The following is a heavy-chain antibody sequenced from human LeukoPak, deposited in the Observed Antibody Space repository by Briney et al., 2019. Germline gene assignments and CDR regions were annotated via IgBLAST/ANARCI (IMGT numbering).Heavy chain of an antibody. V-gene: IGHV4-31*03. CDR2: IYYSGST. D-gene: IGHD3-3*01. Sequence: PSQTLSLTCTVSGGSISSGGYYWSWIRQHPGKGLEWIGYIYYSGSTYYNPSLKSRVTISVDTSKNRFSLKLSSVTAADTAVYYCARAVFWSGYKWFDPWGQGTLVTVSS. CDR1: GGSISSGGYY. J-gene: IGHJ5*02. CDR3: ARAVFWSGYKWFDP.